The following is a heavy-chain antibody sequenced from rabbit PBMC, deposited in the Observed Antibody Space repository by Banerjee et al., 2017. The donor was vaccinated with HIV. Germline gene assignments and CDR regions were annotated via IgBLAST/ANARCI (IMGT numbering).Heavy chain of an antibody. CDR1: GFSFSNKYV. CDR2: INTSTGNT. J-gene: IGHJ6*01. D-gene: IGHD5-1*01. V-gene: IGHV1S45*01. CDR3: SRGAGSNGFEL. Sequence: QEQLEESGGDLVKPEGSLTLTCTASGFSFSNKYVMCWVRQAPGKGLGWIGCINTSTGNTVYASWAKGRFTISKTSSTTVTLQMTSLTAADTATYFCSRGAGSNGFELWGPGTLVTVS.